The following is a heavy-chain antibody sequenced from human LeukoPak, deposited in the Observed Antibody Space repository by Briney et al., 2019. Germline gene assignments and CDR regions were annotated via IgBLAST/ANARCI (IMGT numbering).Heavy chain of an antibody. CDR1: DGSITTHY. D-gene: IGHD3-16*01. CDR2: IYHSGNT. V-gene: IGHV4-59*11. J-gene: IGHJ5*01. Sequence: SETLSLTCSVSDGSITTHYWSWIRQPPGKGLEWIGYIYHSGNTKYNPSLKSRVAFSLDTSKKQLFLTLRSVNAADTAVYYCARAENFSWGEFDSWGQGTLVIVSS. CDR3: ARAENFSWGEFDS.